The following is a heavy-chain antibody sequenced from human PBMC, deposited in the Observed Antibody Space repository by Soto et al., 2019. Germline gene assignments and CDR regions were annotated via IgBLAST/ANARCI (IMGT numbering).Heavy chain of an antibody. CDR2: ISYDGSNK. V-gene: IGHV3-30*18. D-gene: IGHD2-2*01. J-gene: IGHJ6*02. Sequence: QVQLVESGGGVVQPGRSLRLSCAASGFTFSSYGMHWVRQAPGKGLEWVAVISYDGSNKYYADSVKGRFTISRDNSKNTLYLQMNSLRAEDTAVYYCAKDTTPYCSSTSCYVDYYYYYGMDVWGQGTTVTVPS. CDR1: GFTFSSYG. CDR3: AKDTTPYCSSTSCYVDYYYYYGMDV.